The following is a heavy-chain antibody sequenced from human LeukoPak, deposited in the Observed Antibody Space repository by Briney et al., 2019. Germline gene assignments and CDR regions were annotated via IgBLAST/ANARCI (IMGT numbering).Heavy chain of an antibody. J-gene: IGHJ3*01. CDR1: AFTFSSYG. V-gene: IGHV3-30*03. CDR3: ASDYPGD. Sequence: GRSLRLSCAASAFTFSSYGTHCVRQAPGKGLEWVALISYDGSNKGYPDSVKGRFTISRDNSKNTLYLQMNSLRAEDTAVYYCASDYPGDWGQGTMVTVSS. D-gene: IGHD4-11*01. CDR2: ISYDGSNK.